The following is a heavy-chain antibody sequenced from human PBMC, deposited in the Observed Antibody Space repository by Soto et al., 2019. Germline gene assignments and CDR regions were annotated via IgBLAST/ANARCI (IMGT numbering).Heavy chain of an antibody. V-gene: IGHV4-4*07. CDR2: IYTSGST. Sequence: SEPLSLTCTVSGGSISSYYWSWIRQPAGKGLEWIGRIYTSGSTNYNPSLKSRVTMSVDTSKNQFSLKLSSVTAADTAVYYCARDQDILTGPLYGMDVWGQGTTVTVSS. D-gene: IGHD3-9*01. CDR1: GGSISSYY. CDR3: ARDQDILTGPLYGMDV. J-gene: IGHJ6*02.